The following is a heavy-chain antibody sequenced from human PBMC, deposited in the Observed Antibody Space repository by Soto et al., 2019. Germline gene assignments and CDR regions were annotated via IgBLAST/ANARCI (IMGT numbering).Heavy chain of an antibody. CDR1: GGTFSSYA. J-gene: IGHJ3*02. Sequence: ASVKVSCKASGGTFSSYAISWVRQAPGQGLEWMGRIIPILGIANYAQKFQGRVTITADKSTSTAYMELSSLRSEDTAVYYGARVVAGSHQYSAFDIWGQGTMVTVSS. D-gene: IGHD6-19*01. CDR2: IIPILGIA. CDR3: ARVVAGSHQYSAFDI. V-gene: IGHV1-69*04.